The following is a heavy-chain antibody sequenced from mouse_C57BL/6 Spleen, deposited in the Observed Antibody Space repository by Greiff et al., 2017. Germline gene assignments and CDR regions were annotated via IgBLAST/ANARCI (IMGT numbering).Heavy chain of an antibody. J-gene: IGHJ3*01. CDR2: IDPENGDT. V-gene: IGHV14-4*01. Sequence: EVQLQQSGAELVRPGASVKLSCTASGFNIKDDYMHWVKQRPEQGLEWIGWIDPENGDTEYASKFQGKATITADTSSNTAYLQLSSLTSEDTAVYYCTTWDYGNYFAYWGQGTLVTVAA. CDR1: GFNIKDDY. CDR3: TTWDYGNYFAY. D-gene: IGHD2-1*01.